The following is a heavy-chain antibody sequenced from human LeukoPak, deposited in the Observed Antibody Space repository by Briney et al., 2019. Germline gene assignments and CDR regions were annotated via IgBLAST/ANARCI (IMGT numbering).Heavy chain of an antibody. CDR1: GYSISSGYH. J-gene: IGHJ4*02. CDR3: ARANWGSAYFDY. Sequence: SSETLSLTCTVSGYSISSGYHWGWIRQPPGKGLEWIGSIYHSGSTYYNPSLKSRVTISVDTSKNQFSLKLSSVTAADTAVYYCARANWGSAYFDYWGQGTLVTVSS. CDR2: IYHSGST. D-gene: IGHD7-27*01. V-gene: IGHV4-38-2*02.